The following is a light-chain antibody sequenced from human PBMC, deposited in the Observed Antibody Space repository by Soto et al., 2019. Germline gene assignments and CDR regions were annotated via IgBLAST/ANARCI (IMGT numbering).Light chain of an antibody. CDR2: DAS. CDR1: QTISGW. CDR3: LQYNGYYRT. J-gene: IGKJ1*01. V-gene: IGKV1-5*01. Sequence: DIQMTQSPSTLSASVGDTVTITCRASQTISGWLAWYQQRPEKAPNLLIFDASTLESGVPSRFSGSGSGTTFTLTISSLQSDDFATYYCLQYNGYYRTFGQGTKVDIK.